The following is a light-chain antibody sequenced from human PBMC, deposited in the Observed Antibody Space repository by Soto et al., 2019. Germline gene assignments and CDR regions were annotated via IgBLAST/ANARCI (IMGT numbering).Light chain of an antibody. CDR3: QQTYSIPWT. V-gene: IGKV1-39*01. CDR1: QNIVNY. CDR2: RAS. Sequence: DIQMTQSPSSLSGSVGDRVTISCRASQNIVNYLHWYQRKPGTAPRLLISRASTVRSGIQPTFSGSWSGRDCTITISSLRPEDIGTYFGQQTYSIPWTFG. J-gene: IGKJ1*01.